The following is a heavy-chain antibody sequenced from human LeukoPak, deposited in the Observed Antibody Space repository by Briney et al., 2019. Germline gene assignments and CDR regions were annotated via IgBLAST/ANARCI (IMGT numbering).Heavy chain of an antibody. CDR1: GDSVSSNSAA. CDR3: ARVAYDFWSGYLNWFDP. V-gene: IGHV6-1*01. Sequence: SQTLSLTCAISGDSVSSNSAAWNWIRQSPSRGLEWLGRTYYRPKWYNDYAVSVKSRITINPDTSKNQFSLQLNSVTPEDTAVYYCARVAYDFWSGYLNWFDPWGQGTLVTVSS. CDR2: TYYRPKWYN. J-gene: IGHJ5*02. D-gene: IGHD3-3*01.